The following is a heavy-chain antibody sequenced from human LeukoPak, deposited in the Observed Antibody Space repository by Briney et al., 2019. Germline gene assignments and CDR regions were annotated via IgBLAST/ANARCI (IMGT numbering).Heavy chain of an antibody. CDR2: INPNSGGT. D-gene: IGHD2-2*01. CDR3: ARVGPAKYCSSTSCQPDDY. Sequence: GASVKVSCKASGYTFTGYYMHWVRQAPGQGLEWMGWINPNSGGTNYAQKFQGRVTMTRDTSISTAYMELSRLRSDDTAVYYCARVGPAKYCSSTSCQPDDYWGQGTLVTVSS. J-gene: IGHJ4*02. V-gene: IGHV1-2*02. CDR1: GYTFTGYY.